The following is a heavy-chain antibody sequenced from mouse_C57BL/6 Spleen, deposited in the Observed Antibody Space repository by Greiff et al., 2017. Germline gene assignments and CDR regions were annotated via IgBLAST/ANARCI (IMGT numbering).Heavy chain of an antibody. J-gene: IGHJ4*01. Sequence: EVMLVESVAELVRPGASVKLSCTASGFNFKNTYMHWVKQRPEQGLEWIGRIDPANGNTKYAAKFQGKATITADTSSYTAYLQLSSLTSEDTAIYYCARGGYGRSDGIYYAMDYWGQGTSVTVSA. CDR1: GFNFKNTY. D-gene: IGHD1-1*01. V-gene: IGHV14-3*01. CDR2: IDPANGNT. CDR3: ARGGYGRSDGIYYAMDY.